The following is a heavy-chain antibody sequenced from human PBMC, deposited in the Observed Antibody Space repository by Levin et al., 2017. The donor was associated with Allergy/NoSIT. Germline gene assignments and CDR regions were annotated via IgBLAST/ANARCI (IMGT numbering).Heavy chain of an antibody. V-gene: IGHV4-34*01. D-gene: IGHD6-13*01. CDR3: ARGGGPPGSGWFL. CDR2: VNDEGGST. CDR1: GGSLKTYY. J-gene: IGHJ1*01. Sequence: NPSETLSLTCVVSGGSLKTYYWNWIRQIPGKGLEWIGEVNDEGGSTNYHPSLRSRVTISVDTANNRFSLRLDSVTAADPGVYYCARGGGPPGSGWFLWGQGTPVTVSS.